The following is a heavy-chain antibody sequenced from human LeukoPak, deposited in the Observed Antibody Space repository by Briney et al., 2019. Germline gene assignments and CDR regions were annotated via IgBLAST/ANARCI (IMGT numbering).Heavy chain of an antibody. CDR3: GRDLYGSNDY. V-gene: IGHV3-23*01. J-gene: IGHJ4*02. CDR1: GFTFRNYG. D-gene: IGHD4/OR15-4a*01. Sequence: PGGSLRLSCAASGFTFRNYGLSWVRQAPGEGLEWVSSISDSGSNTYYADSVRGRFTISRDNSKNTLYLRLNSLRAEDTAVYYCGRDLYGSNDYWGQGTLVTVSS. CDR2: ISDSGSNT.